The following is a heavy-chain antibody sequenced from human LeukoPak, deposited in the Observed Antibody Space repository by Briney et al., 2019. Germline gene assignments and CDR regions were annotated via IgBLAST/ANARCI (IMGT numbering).Heavy chain of an antibody. CDR3: ARDLCSAGSCYSVDY. J-gene: IGHJ4*02. CDR1: GYTFTSYY. V-gene: IGHV1-46*01. D-gene: IGHD2-15*01. Sequence: ASVKVSCKASGYTFTSYYMHWMRQAPGQGLEWMGIINPSGGSTSYAQKFQGRVTMTRATSTSTVYMELSSLRSEDTAVYYCARDLCSAGSCYSVDYWGQGTLVTVSS. CDR2: INPSGGST.